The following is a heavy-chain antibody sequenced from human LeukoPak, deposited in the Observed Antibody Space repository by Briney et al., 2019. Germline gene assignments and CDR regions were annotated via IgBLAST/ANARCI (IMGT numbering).Heavy chain of an antibody. D-gene: IGHD2-2*01. CDR2: ISAYDGNT. CDR1: GYSFTRYG. Sequence: ASVKVSCKASGYSFTRYGISWVSQAPRQGLEWMGWISAYDGNTNYAQKLQGRVTMTTDTSTSTAYMELRSLRSDDTAVYYCARDRVGYCSSTSCYDNWFDPWGQGTLVTVSS. V-gene: IGHV1-18*01. J-gene: IGHJ5*02. CDR3: ARDRVGYCSSTSCYDNWFDP.